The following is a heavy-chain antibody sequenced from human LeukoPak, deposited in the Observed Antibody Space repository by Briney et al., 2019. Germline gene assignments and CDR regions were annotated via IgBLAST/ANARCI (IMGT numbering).Heavy chain of an antibody. CDR3: AKSPRLDDSSGYLDY. CDR2: ISGSGGST. D-gene: IGHD3-22*01. J-gene: IGHJ4*02. V-gene: IGHV3-23*01. Sequence: GGSLRLSCAASGFTFSSYAMSWVRQAPGKGLEWVSAISGSGGSTYYADSVKGRFTISRDNSKNTLYLQMNSLRAEDTAVYYCAKSPRLDDSSGYLDYWGQGTLVTVSS. CDR1: GFTFSSYA.